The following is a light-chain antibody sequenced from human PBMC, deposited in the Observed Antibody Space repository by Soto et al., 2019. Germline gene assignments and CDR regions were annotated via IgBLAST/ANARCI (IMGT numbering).Light chain of an antibody. V-gene: IGKV3-20*01. CDR3: QQYGSSSYT. J-gene: IGKJ2*01. Sequence: EIVLTQSPGTLSLSPGEGATLSCRASQSVASSYLAWYQQKPGQAPRLLIYGASNRATGIPDRFSGGGSGTDFTLTISRLEPEDFAVYYCQQYGSSSYTFGQGIKLEIK. CDR2: GAS. CDR1: QSVASSY.